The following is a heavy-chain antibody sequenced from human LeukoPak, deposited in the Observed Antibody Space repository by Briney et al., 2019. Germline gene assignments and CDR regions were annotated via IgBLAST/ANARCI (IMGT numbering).Heavy chain of an antibody. Sequence: QPGGSLRLSCAVSGFTFGCRLMDSVRQAPGKGLVWVALIKDDGSTTNYADSVKDRFTATRDDAMNTVYLQMSSLRADDTAVYYCHPLAFVTNWGQGTLVTVSS. D-gene: IGHD2-8*01. J-gene: IGHJ4*02. CDR3: HPLAFVTN. CDR1: GFTFGCRL. V-gene: IGHV3-74*01. CDR2: IKDDGSTT.